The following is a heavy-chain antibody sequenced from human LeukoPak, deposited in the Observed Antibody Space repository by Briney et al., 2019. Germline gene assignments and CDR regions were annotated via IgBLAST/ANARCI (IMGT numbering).Heavy chain of an antibody. V-gene: IGHV4-34*01. Sequence: GSLRLSCAASGFTFSSYEMNWVRQPPGKGLDWIGEINHSGTTNYNPSLRSRVTISVDKSKNHFSLKLSSVTAADTAVYYWSRWYYDGSGYYYDFWGHGTLVTVSS. CDR1: GFTFSSYE. CDR3: SRWYYDGSGYYYDF. D-gene: IGHD3-22*01. CDR2: INHSGTT. J-gene: IGHJ5*01.